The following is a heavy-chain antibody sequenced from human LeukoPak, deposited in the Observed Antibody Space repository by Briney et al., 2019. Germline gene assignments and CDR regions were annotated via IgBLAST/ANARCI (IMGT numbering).Heavy chain of an antibody. V-gene: IGHV3-21*01. CDR3: ASGLGVAADGNLQGYNWFDS. Sequence: KAGGSLRLSCAASGFTFSSYGMNWVRQAPGKGLEWVSSISYSSSYIYYADSVKGRFTISRDNAKNSLYLQMNSLRAEDTAVYYCASGLGVAADGNLQGYNWFDSWGQGTLVTVSS. J-gene: IGHJ5*01. CDR2: ISYSSSYI. CDR1: GFTFSSYG. D-gene: IGHD6-13*01.